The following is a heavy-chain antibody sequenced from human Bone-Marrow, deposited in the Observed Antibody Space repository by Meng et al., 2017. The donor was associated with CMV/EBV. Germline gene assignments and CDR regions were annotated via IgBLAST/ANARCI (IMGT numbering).Heavy chain of an antibody. CDR2: INPSGGST. CDR1: GYTFTSYY. Sequence: ASVKVSCKASGYTFTSYYMHWVRQAPGQGLEWMGIINPSGGSTSYAQKFQGRVTMTRDTSESTAYMELRSLRFEDTATYYCMRGAGAGGRDWFDPWGQGTLVTVSS. D-gene: IGHD6-13*01. J-gene: IGHJ5*02. CDR3: MRGAGAGGRDWFDP. V-gene: IGHV1-46*01.